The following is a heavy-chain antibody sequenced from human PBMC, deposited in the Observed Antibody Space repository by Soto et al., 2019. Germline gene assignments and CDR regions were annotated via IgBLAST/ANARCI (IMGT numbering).Heavy chain of an antibody. CDR3: AYSSFALRHYHWLLNRFDH. D-gene: IGHD3-9*01. J-gene: IGHJ4*01. CDR2: IFWNDDK. CDR1: GFSLNPRGVG. V-gene: IGHV2-5*01. Sequence: ESGPTLVNPTQTLTLTCTFSGFSLNPRGVGVGWIRQPPGEALEWLAVIFWNDDKRYSPSLKTRLTITKDTSKNQVTLTMTNMDPVDTATYSCAYSSFALRHYHWLLNRFDHCGQRALFTVSS.